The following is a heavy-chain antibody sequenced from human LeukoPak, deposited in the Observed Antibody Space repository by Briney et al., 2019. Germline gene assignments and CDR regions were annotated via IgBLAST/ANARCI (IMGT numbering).Heavy chain of an antibody. J-gene: IGHJ4*02. CDR1: GGSTSSYY. V-gene: IGHV4-59*12. CDR3: ARGRGGYTYSHDY. CDR2: IYYSGST. D-gene: IGHD5-18*01. Sequence: SETLSLTCTVSGGSTSSYYWSWIRQPPGKGLEWIGYIYYSGSTNYNPSLKSRVTISVDTSKNQFSLKLNFVTAADTAVYYCARGRGGYTYSHDYWGQGTLVTVSS.